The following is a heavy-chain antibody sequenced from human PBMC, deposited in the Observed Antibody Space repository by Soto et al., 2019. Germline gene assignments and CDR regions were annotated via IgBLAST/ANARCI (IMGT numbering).Heavy chain of an antibody. CDR1: GYTFTAYY. V-gene: IGHV1-2*06. J-gene: IGHJ4*02. Sequence: QVHLVQSGAEVKKPGASVRVSCKASGYTFTAYYMHWVRQAPGQGLEWMGQTKSNSGDTKYAQNFQGRVTMTRDTSISTAYMEVHRLTSDDTAVYYCARVGLHNWNYFDYWGQGTLVNVSS. CDR3: ARVGLHNWNYFDY. D-gene: IGHD1-20*01. CDR2: TKSNSGDT.